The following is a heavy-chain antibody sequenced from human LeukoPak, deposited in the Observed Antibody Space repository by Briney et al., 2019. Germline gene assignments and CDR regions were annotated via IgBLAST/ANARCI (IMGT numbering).Heavy chain of an antibody. D-gene: IGHD2-2*01. CDR2: TNTNTGNP. J-gene: IGHJ5*02. V-gene: IGHV7-4-1*02. Sequence: ASVKVSCKASGYTFTSYAMNWVRQAPGQGLEWMGWTNTNTGNPTYAQGFTGRFVFCLDTSVSTAYLQISSLKAEDTAVYYCAGGDGSVPSCPPGFDPGAQEPLVTVPS. CDR1: GYTFTSYA. CDR3: AGGDGSVPSCPPGFDP.